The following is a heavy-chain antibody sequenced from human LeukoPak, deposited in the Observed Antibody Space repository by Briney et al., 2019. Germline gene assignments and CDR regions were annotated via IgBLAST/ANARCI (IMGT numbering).Heavy chain of an antibody. V-gene: IGHV4-59*01. CDR2: IYYSGST. CDR3: ARDVGATYDYYFDY. D-gene: IGHD1-26*01. CDR1: GGSISSYY. Sequence: PSETLSLTCTVSGGSISSYYWSWIRQPPGKGLEWIGYIYYSGSTNYNPSLESRVTISVDTSKNQFSLKLSSVTAADTAVYYCARDVGATYDYYFDYWGQGTLVTVSS. J-gene: IGHJ4*02.